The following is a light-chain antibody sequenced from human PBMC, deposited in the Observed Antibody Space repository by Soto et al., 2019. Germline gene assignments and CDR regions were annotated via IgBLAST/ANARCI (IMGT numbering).Light chain of an antibody. J-gene: IGLJ2*01. CDR1: SANIGSNY. V-gene: IGLV1-51*01. CDR3: GAWDGSLSVVL. CDR2: DSD. Sequence: QSVLTQPPSVSAAPGQKVTISCSGSSANIGSNYVSWYQHLPGTAPKLVIYDSDRRPSEIPDRFSGSKSGTSATLDITGLQTGDEDDDYCGAWDGSLSVVLFGGGTKLTVL.